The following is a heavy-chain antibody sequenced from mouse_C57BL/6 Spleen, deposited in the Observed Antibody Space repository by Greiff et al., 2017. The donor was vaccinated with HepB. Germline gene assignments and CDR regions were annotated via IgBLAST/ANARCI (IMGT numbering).Heavy chain of an antibody. CDR3: ARGDYYGSSHWYFDV. V-gene: IGHV5-4*01. CDR1: GFTFSSYA. D-gene: IGHD1-1*01. CDR2: ISDGGSYT. Sequence: EVQGVESGGGLVKPGGSLKLSCAASGFTFSSYAMSWVRQTPEKRLEWVATISDGGSYTYYPDNVKGRFTISRDNAKNNLYLQMSHLKSEDTAMYYCARGDYYGSSHWYFDVWGTGTTVTVSS. J-gene: IGHJ1*03.